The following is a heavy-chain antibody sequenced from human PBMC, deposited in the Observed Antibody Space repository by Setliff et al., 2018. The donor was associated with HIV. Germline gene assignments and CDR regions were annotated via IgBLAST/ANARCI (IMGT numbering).Heavy chain of an antibody. Sequence: SETLSLTCSVSGGSVSSVNYYWSWIRQPPGKGLEWIGYIHYTGSTTYNPSLKSRLTISVDTSKNQFSLSLNSVTAADTAVYFCARGGAVSADFDSWGQGTLVTVSS. V-gene: IGHV4-61*01. CDR3: ARGGAVSADFDS. D-gene: IGHD3-16*01. CDR1: GGSVSSVNYY. CDR2: IHYTGST. J-gene: IGHJ5*01.